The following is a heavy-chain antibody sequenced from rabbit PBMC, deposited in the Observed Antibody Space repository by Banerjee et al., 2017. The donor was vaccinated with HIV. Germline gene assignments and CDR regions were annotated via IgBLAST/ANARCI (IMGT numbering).Heavy chain of an antibody. CDR3: ARYHYTAGWDFNL. D-gene: IGHD4-1*01. V-gene: IGHV1S40*01. Sequence: QSLEESGGDLVKPGASLTLTCTASGFDFSSNAMCWVRQAPGKGLEWIACIYGSSSGSTWYASWAKGRFTISKTSSTTATLQMTSLTAADTATYFCARYHYTAGWDFNLWGPGTLVT. CDR2: IYGSSSGST. J-gene: IGHJ4*01. CDR1: GFDFSSNA.